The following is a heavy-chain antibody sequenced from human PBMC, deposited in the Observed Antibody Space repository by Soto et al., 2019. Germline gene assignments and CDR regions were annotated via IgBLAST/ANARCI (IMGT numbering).Heavy chain of an antibody. V-gene: IGHV3-23*01. Sequence: GGSLRLSCAASGFTFSTYAMSWVRQAPGKGLEWVSGISGSGGSTYYADSVKGRFTISRDKSKSMLYLQMNVLRAEDTAIYYCAKGQPATVTYFDPWGQGTLVTVSS. CDR2: ISGSGGST. CDR1: GFTFSTYA. J-gene: IGHJ4*02. D-gene: IGHD2-21*02. CDR3: AKGQPATVTYFDP.